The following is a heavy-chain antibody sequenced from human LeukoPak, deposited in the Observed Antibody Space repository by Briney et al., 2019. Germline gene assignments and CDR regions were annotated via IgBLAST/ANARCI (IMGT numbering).Heavy chain of an antibody. V-gene: IGHV4-34*01. J-gene: IGHJ3*02. Sequence: PSETLSLTCAVYGGSFSGYYWSWIRQPPGKGLEWIGEINHSGSTNYNPSLKSRVTISVDTSKNQFSLKLSSVTAADTAVYYCARHGRLRSYYYGSGSYHRGAFDIWGQGTMVTVSS. CDR3: ARHGRLRSYYYGSGSYHRGAFDI. D-gene: IGHD3-10*01. CDR1: GGSFSGYY. CDR2: INHSGST.